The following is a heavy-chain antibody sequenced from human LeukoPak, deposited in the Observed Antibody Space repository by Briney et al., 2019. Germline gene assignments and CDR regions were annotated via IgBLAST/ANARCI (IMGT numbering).Heavy chain of an antibody. Sequence: ASVKVSCKASGYTFTSYWIQWVRQAPGQGLEWMGLINPDGGSTAYAHRFQGRATMTRDTSTSTVYMDFSSLRSEDTALYYCARAPRNSSTMLDYWGQGTLVTVSS. D-gene: IGHD6-13*01. J-gene: IGHJ4*02. V-gene: IGHV1-46*01. CDR2: INPDGGST. CDR3: ARAPRNSSTMLDY. CDR1: GYTFTSYW.